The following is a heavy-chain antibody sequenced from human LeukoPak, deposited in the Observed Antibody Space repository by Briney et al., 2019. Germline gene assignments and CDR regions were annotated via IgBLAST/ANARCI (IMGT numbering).Heavy chain of an antibody. CDR1: VYTFTGYY. V-gene: IGHV1-2*02. CDR3: ARDCGYCSSTSCYPINYYYYGMDV. Sequence: ASVTVSCKASVYTFTGYYMHWVRQAPGQGLEWVGWINPNSGGTNYAQKFQGRVTMTRETSISTAYLELSRLSSDDTAVYYCARDCGYCSSTSCYPINYYYYGMDVWGQGTTVTVSS. D-gene: IGHD2-2*01. J-gene: IGHJ6*02. CDR2: INPNSGGT.